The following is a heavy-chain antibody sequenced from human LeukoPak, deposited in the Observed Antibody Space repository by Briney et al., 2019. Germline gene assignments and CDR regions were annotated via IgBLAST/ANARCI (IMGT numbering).Heavy chain of an antibody. Sequence: PSETLSLTCTVSGGSISSYYWSWIRQPPGKGLEWIGYIFYSGSTNYNPSLKGRVTISVDTSKNQFSLNLSSVTAADTAVYYCATAIAVANDAFDIWGQGTMVTVSS. CDR3: ATAIAVANDAFDI. V-gene: IGHV4-59*01. J-gene: IGHJ3*02. CDR2: IFYSGST. CDR1: GGSISSYY. D-gene: IGHD6-19*01.